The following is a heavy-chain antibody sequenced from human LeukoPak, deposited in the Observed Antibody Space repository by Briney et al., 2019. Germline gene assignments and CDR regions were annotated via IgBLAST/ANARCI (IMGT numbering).Heavy chain of an antibody. J-gene: IGHJ2*01. D-gene: IGHD1-26*01. CDR3: ARTIEPSGSYGHWYFDL. CDR2: INHSGST. CDR1: GGSFSGYY. V-gene: IGHV4-34*01. Sequence: SETLSLTCAVYGGSFSGYYWSWIRQPPGKGLEWIGEINHSGSTNYNPSLKSRVTISVDTSKNQFSLKLSSVTAADTAVYYCARTIEPSGSYGHWYFDLWGRGTLVTVSS.